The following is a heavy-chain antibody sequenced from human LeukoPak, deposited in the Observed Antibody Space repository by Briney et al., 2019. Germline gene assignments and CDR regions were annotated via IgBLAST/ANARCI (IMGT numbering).Heavy chain of an antibody. CDR3: ARDPDDYYDSSGYYASGGPPDY. J-gene: IGHJ4*02. D-gene: IGHD3-22*01. CDR1: GFTFSSYA. Sequence: PGGSLRLSCAASGFTFSSYAMSWVRQAPGKGPEWVSAISGSGGSTYYADSVKGRFTISRDNSKNTLYLQMNSLRAEDTAVYYCARDPDDYYDSSGYYASGGPPDYWGQGTLVTVSS. CDR2: ISGSGGST. V-gene: IGHV3-23*01.